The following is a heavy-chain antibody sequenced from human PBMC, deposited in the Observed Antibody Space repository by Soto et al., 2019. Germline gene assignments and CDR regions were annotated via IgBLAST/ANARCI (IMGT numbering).Heavy chain of an antibody. CDR1: GGSISSYY. CDR3: ARSYDSSGYYVGFDY. V-gene: IGHV4-59*01. Sequence: QVQLQESGPGLVKPSETLSLTCTVSGGSISSYYWSWIRQPPGKGLEWIGYIYYSGSTNYNPSLKSRVTISVDTSKNQFSLKLSSVTAADTAVYYCARSYDSSGYYVGFDYWGQGTLVTVSS. J-gene: IGHJ4*02. D-gene: IGHD3-22*01. CDR2: IYYSGST.